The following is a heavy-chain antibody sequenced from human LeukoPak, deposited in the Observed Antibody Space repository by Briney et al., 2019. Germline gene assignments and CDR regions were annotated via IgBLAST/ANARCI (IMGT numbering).Heavy chain of an antibody. D-gene: IGHD3-16*01. CDR2: MYYSGST. Sequence: PSETLSLTCTVSGGSISSSSYYWGWVRQAPGRGLEWIGSMYYSGSTYYNPSLKSRVTISVDTSKNQFSLKLSSVTAADTAIYYCASVLGGHALDIWGQGTMVTVSS. CDR1: GGSISSSSYY. J-gene: IGHJ3*02. V-gene: IGHV4-39*07. CDR3: ASVLGGHALDI.